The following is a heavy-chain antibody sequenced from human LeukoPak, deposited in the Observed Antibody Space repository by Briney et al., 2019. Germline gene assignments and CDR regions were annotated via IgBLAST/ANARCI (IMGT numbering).Heavy chain of an antibody. CDR3: ARVLLERPGIDSFDI. CDR2: LSSSTSTT. V-gene: IGHV3-48*01. CDR1: GFTLSSYS. D-gene: IGHD1-1*01. J-gene: IGHJ3*02. Sequence: GGSLRLSCAASGFTLSSYSMEWVRQAPGEGLEWVSHLSSSTSTTYYADSVKGRFTISRDNAKNSLYLQMNSLRAEDTAIYYCARVLLERPGIDSFDIWGRGTMVTVSS.